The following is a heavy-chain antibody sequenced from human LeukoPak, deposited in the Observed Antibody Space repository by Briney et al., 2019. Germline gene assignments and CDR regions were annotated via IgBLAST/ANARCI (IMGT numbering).Heavy chain of an antibody. D-gene: IGHD3-3*01. V-gene: IGHV1-8*02. CDR2: MNPNSGNT. J-gene: IGHJ4*02. CDR3: ARGTTYYDFWSGYSVFDY. Sequence: ASVKVSCKASRYTFTGYYMHWVRQATGQGLEWMGWMNPNSGNTGYAQKFQGRVTMTRNTSISTAYMELSSLRSEDTAVYYCARGTTYYDFWSGYSVFDYWGQGTLVTVSS. CDR1: RYTFTGYY.